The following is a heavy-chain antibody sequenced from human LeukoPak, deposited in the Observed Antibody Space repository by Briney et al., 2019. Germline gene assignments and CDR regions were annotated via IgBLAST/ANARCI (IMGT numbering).Heavy chain of an antibody. V-gene: IGHV3-33*01. CDR1: GFTLRSYG. CDR2: IYSDESNK. D-gene: IGHD2-2*01. Sequence: GRSLRLSCAASGFTLRSYGMHWVRQAPGKGLEWVAIIYSDESNKYYADSVRGRSTISRDISKNTLFLQMNSLSAEDTAVYYCARVRGSTDWYVDYWGQGTLVTVSS. CDR3: ARVRGSTDWYVDY. J-gene: IGHJ4*02.